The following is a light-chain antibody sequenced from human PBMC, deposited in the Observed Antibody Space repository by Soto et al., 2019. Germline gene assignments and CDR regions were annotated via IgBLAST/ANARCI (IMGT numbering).Light chain of an antibody. J-gene: IGLJ3*02. CDR2: DVS. V-gene: IGLV2-14*03. CDR3: SSFTDTGTVM. CDR1: SSDVGAYHS. Sequence: QSALRQPASVSGSPGQSFTISCTGTSSDVGAYHSVSWYQQHPGKAPKLIIFDVSNRPSGVSNRFSGSKSGNTASLTISGLQAEDEADYYCSSFTDTGTVMFGGGTKLTVL.